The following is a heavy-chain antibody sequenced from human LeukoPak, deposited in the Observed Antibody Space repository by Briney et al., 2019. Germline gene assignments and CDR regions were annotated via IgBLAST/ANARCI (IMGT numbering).Heavy chain of an antibody. J-gene: IGHJ4*02. Sequence: GESLRLSCAASGLTFSNYSMNWVRQAPGKGLEWVSSISSSSSYIYYADSVKGRFTISRDNAKNSLYLQMNRLTAEDTAVYYCTRENLAWRQYFDSWGQGTLVTVSS. V-gene: IGHV3-21*01. CDR3: TRENLAWRQYFDS. CDR1: GLTFSNYS. D-gene: IGHD3-3*01. CDR2: ISSSSSYI.